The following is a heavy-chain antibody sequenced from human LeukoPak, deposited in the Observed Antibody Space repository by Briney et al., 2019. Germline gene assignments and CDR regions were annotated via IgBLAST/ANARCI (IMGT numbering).Heavy chain of an antibody. CDR2: ISGSGGST. D-gene: IGHD6-19*01. Sequence: PGGSLRLSCAASRFTFSSYAMSWVRQAPGKGLEWVSAISGSGGSTYYADSVKGRFTISRDNSKNTLYLQMNSLRAEDTAVYYCAKDIAVAGTNWFDPWGQGTLVTVSS. V-gene: IGHV3-23*01. CDR3: AKDIAVAGTNWFDP. J-gene: IGHJ5*02. CDR1: RFTFSSYA.